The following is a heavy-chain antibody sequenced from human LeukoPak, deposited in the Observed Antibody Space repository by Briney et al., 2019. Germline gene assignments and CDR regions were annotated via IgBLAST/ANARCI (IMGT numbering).Heavy chain of an antibody. V-gene: IGHV3-23*01. J-gene: IGHJ3*02. Sequence: PGGSLRLSCAVSGFTFSSFTMSWVRQAPGKGLEWVSAISGSGGSTYYADSVKGRFTISRDNSKNTLYLQMNSLRAEDTAVYYCASIMTTVTTGPVGIWGQGTMVTVSS. CDR1: GFTFSSFT. CDR3: ASIMTTVTTGPVGI. CDR2: ISGSGGST. D-gene: IGHD4-17*01.